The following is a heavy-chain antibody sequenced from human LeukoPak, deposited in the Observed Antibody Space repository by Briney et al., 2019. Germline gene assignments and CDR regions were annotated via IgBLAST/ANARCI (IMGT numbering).Heavy chain of an antibody. D-gene: IGHD6-13*01. V-gene: IGHV5-51*01. CDR3: ARQEQPEFVPIDY. J-gene: IGHJ4*02. CDR2: IYPGDSDT. Sequence: GESLKISCKGSGYSFTSYWVGWVRQMPGKGLEWMGIIYPGDSDTRYSPSFQGQVTISADKSISTAYLQWSSLKASDTAMYYCARQEQPEFVPIDYWGQGTLVTVSS. CDR1: GYSFTSYW.